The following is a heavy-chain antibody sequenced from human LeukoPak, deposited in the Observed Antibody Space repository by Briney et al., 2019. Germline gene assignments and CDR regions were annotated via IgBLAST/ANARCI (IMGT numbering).Heavy chain of an antibody. CDR1: GYTFTGYY. D-gene: IGHD5-18*01. V-gene: IGHV1-2*02. Sequence: ASVKVSCKASGYTFTGYYMHWVRQAPGQGLEWMGWINPNSGGTNYAQKFQGRVTMTRDTSISTAYMELSRLRSDDTAVYYCARDGATAMAGYYYYGMDVWSQGTTVTVPS. CDR2: INPNSGGT. CDR3: ARDGATAMAGYYYYGMDV. J-gene: IGHJ6*02.